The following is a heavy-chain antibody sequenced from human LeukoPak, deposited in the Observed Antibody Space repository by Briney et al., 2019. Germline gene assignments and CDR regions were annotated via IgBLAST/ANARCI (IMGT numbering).Heavy chain of an antibody. CDR3: ARVSCGNSVGGDY. D-gene: IGHD4-23*01. CDR2: IYYSGST. J-gene: IGHJ4*02. V-gene: IGHV4-59*01. Sequence: PSETLSLTCTVSGGSISTYFWSWIRQPPGKGLEWIGYIYYSGSTNYNPSLKSRVTISLDTSKNQFSLKLSSVTAADTAMYYCARVSCGNSVGGDYWGKGTLVTVSS. CDR1: GGSISTYF.